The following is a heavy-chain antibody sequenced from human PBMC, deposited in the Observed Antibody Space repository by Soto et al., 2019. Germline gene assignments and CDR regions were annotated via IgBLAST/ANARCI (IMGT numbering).Heavy chain of an antibody. Sequence: TLSLTCTVSGGSISSYYWSWIRQPPGKGLEWIGYIYYSGSTNYNPSLKSRVTISVDTSKNQFSLKLSSVTAADTAVYYCARTYNWNYNYYYYGMDVWGQGTTVTVSS. CDR2: IYYSGST. J-gene: IGHJ6*02. D-gene: IGHD1-7*01. CDR3: ARTYNWNYNYYYYGMDV. V-gene: IGHV4-59*01. CDR1: GGSISSYY.